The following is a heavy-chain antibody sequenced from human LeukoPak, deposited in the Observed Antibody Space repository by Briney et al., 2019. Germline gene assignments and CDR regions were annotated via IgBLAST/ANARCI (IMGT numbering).Heavy chain of an antibody. CDR3: ARDHFGNPNPFDY. CDR1: GYSFTAFY. D-gene: IGHD3-10*01. J-gene: IGHJ4*02. CDR2: IHPRRGDT. Sequence: ASVKVSCKTSGYSFTAFYIHWVRQAPGQGLEWMGWIHPRRGDTNYAQKFQGRVTMTGDTSISTAYMELSSLRSDDTAVYYCARDHFGNPNPFDYWGQGTLVTVSS. V-gene: IGHV1-2*02.